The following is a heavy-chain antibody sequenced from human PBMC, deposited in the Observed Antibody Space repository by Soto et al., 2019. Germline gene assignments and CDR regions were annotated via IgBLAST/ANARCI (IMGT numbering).Heavy chain of an antibody. CDR2: ISYDGSNK. D-gene: IGHD3-9*01. Sequence: QVQLVESGGGVVQPGRSLRLSCAASGFTFSSYAMHWVRQAPGKGLEWVAVISYDGSNKYYADSVKGRFTISRDNSKNTLCLQMSSLRAEDTAVYYCAIGSVRYLGWFDPWGQGTLVTVSS. J-gene: IGHJ5*02. CDR3: AIGSVRYLGWFDP. V-gene: IGHV3-30-3*01. CDR1: GFTFSSYA.